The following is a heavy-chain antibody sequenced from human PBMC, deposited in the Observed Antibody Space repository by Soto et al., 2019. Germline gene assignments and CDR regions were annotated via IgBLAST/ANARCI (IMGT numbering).Heavy chain of an antibody. D-gene: IGHD2-21*01. CDR3: ARQPTTGDTDLWFDP. J-gene: IGHJ5*02. Sequence: QLQLLESGPGLVKASENLSLTCSVSGGSISTSRSYWAWIRQPPGKGLEWLANIFYSGSTFYNPSLASRVSISVDTSKNEFSLKLRSVTAADTAVYYCARQPTTGDTDLWFDPWGQGTLVTVSS. CDR1: GGSISTSRSY. CDR2: IFYSGST. V-gene: IGHV4-39*01.